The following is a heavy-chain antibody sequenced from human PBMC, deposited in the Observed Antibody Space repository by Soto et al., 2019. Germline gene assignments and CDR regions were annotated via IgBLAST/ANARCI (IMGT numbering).Heavy chain of an antibody. Sequence: QVQLVQSGAEVKRPGASVKVSCKASGYTFTKYDISWVRQAPGQGLEWLGLISPNSGRPSYAQKFEGRVTMTTDTPTTTSYLELRSMRSDDTAVYYCVRQYYDFWTDYPDFDYWGQGTLVTVSS. CDR3: VRQYYDFWTDYPDFDY. J-gene: IGHJ4*02. V-gene: IGHV1-18*04. CDR1: GYTFTKYD. D-gene: IGHD3-3*01. CDR2: ISPNSGRP.